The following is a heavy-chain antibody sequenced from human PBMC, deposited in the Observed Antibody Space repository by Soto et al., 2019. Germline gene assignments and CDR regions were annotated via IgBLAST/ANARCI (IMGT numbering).Heavy chain of an antibody. Sequence: PSETLSLTCTVSGGSISKSNHFWGWIRQAPGKGLEWIASILYTGTTSYNSSLKSRVAISVDTSKNQFSLKLNSVTAADTAVYYCARLGWGNGDSDYWGQGTLVTVSS. CDR2: ILYTGTT. D-gene: IGHD2-21*01. CDR3: ARLGWGNGDSDY. V-gene: IGHV4-39*01. J-gene: IGHJ4*02. CDR1: GGSISKSNHF.